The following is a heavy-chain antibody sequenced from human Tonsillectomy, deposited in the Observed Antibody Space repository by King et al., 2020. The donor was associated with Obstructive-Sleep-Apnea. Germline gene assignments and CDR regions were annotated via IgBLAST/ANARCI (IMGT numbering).Heavy chain of an antibody. D-gene: IGHD1-14*01. CDR2: IYYNGST. V-gene: IGHV4-30-4*01. CDR1: GGSISSGDYY. J-gene: IGHJ4*02. CDR3: AREPLDRPGIDY. Sequence: PLQESGPGLVKPSQTLSLTCTVSGGSISSGDYYWSWIRQPPGKGLEWIGYIYYNGSTYYTPSLKSRVTISVDTSKNQFYLKLSSVTAAETAVYYCAREPLDRPGIDYWGQGTLVTVSS.